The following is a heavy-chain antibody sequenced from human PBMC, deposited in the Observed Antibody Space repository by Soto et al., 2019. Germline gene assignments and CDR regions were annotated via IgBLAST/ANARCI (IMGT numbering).Heavy chain of an antibody. Sequence: GASGKGSYNQTGDPFPNFGLSWVRQAPGQGLEWMGWIPTCNSNNHYAQQFQGRLTLTTDTSTSTGYMELTSLAYADTAVYYRARVLRVFFKCFDTRGDGTPVPASS. D-gene: IGHD3-10*01. V-gene: IGHV1-18*01. CDR2: IPTCNSNN. J-gene: IGHJ5*01. CDR3: ARVLRVFFKCFDT. CDR1: GDPFPNFG.